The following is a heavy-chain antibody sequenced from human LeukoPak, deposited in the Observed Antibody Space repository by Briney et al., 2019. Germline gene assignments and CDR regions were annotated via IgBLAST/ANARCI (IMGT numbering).Heavy chain of an antibody. CDR2: ISGSGGST. J-gene: IGHJ5*02. V-gene: IGHV3-23*01. CDR3: AKTPIHIAAAHGWFDP. Sequence: GSLRLSCAASGFTFSSYAMSWVRQAPGKGLEWVSAISGSGGSTYYADSVKGRFTISRDNSKNTLYLQMNSLKAEDTAVYYCAKTPIHIAAAHGWFDPWGQGTLVTVSS. CDR1: GFTFSSYA. D-gene: IGHD6-13*01.